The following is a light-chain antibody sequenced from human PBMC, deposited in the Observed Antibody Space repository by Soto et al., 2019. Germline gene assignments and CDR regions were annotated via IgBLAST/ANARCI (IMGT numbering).Light chain of an antibody. CDR1: SNDVGIYNY. CDR2: EVT. CDR3: SSYTISSTWV. Sequence: QSALTQPASVSGSPVQAITISCTGTSNDVGIYNYVSWYQQHPGKAPKLMIYEVTNRPSGVSDRFSGSKSDNPASLTISGLQAEDEADYYCSSYTISSTWVFGGGTKLTVL. V-gene: IGLV2-14*01. J-gene: IGLJ3*02.